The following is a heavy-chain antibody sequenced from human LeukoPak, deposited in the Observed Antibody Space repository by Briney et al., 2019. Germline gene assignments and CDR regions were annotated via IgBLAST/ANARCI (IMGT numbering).Heavy chain of an antibody. J-gene: IGHJ4*02. D-gene: IGHD3-22*01. Sequence: GGSLRLSCAASGFTFSSNAMTWVRQAPGKGLECVSAITAGGGTTYYADSVKGRFTVSRDNSRNTLYLQLNNLRADHTALYYCAKAYGTNGYYQLPIDFWGRGTLVTVSS. CDR2: ITAGGGTT. CDR1: GFTFSSNA. CDR3: AKAYGTNGYYQLPIDF. V-gene: IGHV3-23*01.